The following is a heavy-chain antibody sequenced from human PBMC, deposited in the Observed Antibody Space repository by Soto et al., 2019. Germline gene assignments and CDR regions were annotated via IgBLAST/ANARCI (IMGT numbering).Heavy chain of an antibody. CDR3: ARDYYGMDV. Sequence: GDSVKVSCKASGYTFTIYYMHWVLQAPGQGLEWMGIINPGGGSTSYAQKFQGRVTMTRDTSTSTVYMELSSLRSEDTAVYYRARDYYGMDVWGQGTTVTVS. V-gene: IGHV1-46*01. J-gene: IGHJ6*02. CDR1: GYTFTIYY. CDR2: INPGGGST.